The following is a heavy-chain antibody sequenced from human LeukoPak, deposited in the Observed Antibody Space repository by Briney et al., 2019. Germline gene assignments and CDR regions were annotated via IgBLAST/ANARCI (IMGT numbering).Heavy chain of an antibody. D-gene: IGHD2-15*01. CDR3: ARYCSGGSCYLDAFDI. J-gene: IGHJ3*02. CDR1: GYTFTSYG. Sequence: GASVKVSCKASGYTFTSYGISWVRQAPGQGLEWMGWINPNSGGTNYAQKFQGRVTMTRDTSISTAYMELSRLRSDDTAVYYCARYCSGGSCYLDAFDIWGQGTMVTVSS. V-gene: IGHV1-2*02. CDR2: INPNSGGT.